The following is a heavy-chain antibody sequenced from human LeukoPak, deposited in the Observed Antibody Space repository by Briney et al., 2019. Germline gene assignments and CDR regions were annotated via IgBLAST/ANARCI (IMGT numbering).Heavy chain of an antibody. D-gene: IGHD1-26*01. Sequence: GGSLRLSCAASGFTFSSYEMNWVRQAPGKGLGWVSYISSSGSTIYYADSVKGRFTISRDNAKNSLYLQMNSLRAEDTAVYYCARGHGVVGATHAFDIWGQGTMVTVSS. CDR1: GFTFSSYE. CDR3: ARGHGVVGATHAFDI. CDR2: ISSSGSTI. V-gene: IGHV3-48*03. J-gene: IGHJ3*02.